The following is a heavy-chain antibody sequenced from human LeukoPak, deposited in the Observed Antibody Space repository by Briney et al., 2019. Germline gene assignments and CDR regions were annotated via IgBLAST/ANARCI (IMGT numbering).Heavy chain of an antibody. J-gene: IGHJ4*02. Sequence: GGSLRLSCAASGFTFSGYAMSWVRQAPGKGLEWVSAISGSGGSTYYADSVKGRFTISTDNSKNTLYLQMNSLRAEDTAVYYCANLDIVVVVAGYWGQGTLVTVSS. D-gene: IGHD2-15*01. CDR1: GFTFSGYA. CDR2: ISGSGGST. CDR3: ANLDIVVVVAGY. V-gene: IGHV3-23*01.